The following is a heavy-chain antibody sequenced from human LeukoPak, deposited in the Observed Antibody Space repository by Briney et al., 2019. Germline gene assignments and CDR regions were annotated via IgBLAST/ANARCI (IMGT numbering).Heavy chain of an antibody. J-gene: IGHJ3*02. V-gene: IGHV1-69*13. Sequence: SVKVSCKASGGTFSSYAISWVRQAPGQGLEWTGGIIPIFGTANYAQKFQGRVTITADESTSTAYMELSSLRSEDTAVYYCARGLMLEAAANAFDIWGQGTMVTVSS. CDR1: GGTFSSYA. CDR3: ARGLMLEAAANAFDI. CDR2: IIPIFGTA. D-gene: IGHD2-15*01.